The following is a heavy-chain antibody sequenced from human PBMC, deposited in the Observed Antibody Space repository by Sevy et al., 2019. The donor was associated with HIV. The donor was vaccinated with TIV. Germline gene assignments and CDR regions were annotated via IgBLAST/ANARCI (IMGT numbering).Heavy chain of an antibody. CDR3: VNDLGVDVAVPDSYFDF. Sequence: GGSLRLSCAASGLTFRSYGMSWVRQSPGKGLEWVSGISASGGSTFYADSVKGRFSISRDNSKNTVYLQLNRLRAEDTAIYYGVNDLGVDVAVPDSYFDFLGQGTQVTVSS. CDR1: GLTFRSYG. D-gene: IGHD3-16*01. CDR2: ISASGGST. J-gene: IGHJ4*02. V-gene: IGHV3-23*01.